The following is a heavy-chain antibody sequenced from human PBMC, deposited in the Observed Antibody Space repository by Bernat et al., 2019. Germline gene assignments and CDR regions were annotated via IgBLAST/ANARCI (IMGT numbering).Heavy chain of an antibody. D-gene: IGHD3-9*01. J-gene: IGHJ6*02. CDR2: IKQDGSEK. Sequence: VQLVESGGGVVQPGRSLRLSCAASGFTFSSYGMHWVRQAPGKGLEWVANIKQDGSEKYYVDSGKGRFNISRDNAKNSLYLQMNSLRAEDTAVYYCARDQAYYDILTGPYYYYGMDVWGQGTTVTVSS. CDR1: GFTFSSYG. V-gene: IGHV3-7*01. CDR3: ARDQAYYDILTGPYYYYGMDV.